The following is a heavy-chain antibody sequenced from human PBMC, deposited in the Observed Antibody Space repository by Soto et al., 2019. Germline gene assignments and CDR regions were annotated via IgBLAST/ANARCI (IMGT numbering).Heavy chain of an antibody. CDR2: IYHTGST. CDR1: GGSISSRSYC. V-gene: IGHV4-39*01. CDR3: ARRGYNYGYGYFDY. Sequence: QLLLQESGPGLVKPSETLSLTCTVSGGSISSRSYCWGWIRHPPGKGLEWIANIYHTGSTYYNPSLKSRVTISVDPSKNQFSLKLSSVTAADTAVYYCARRGYNYGYGYFDYWGQGTLVTVSS. J-gene: IGHJ4*02. D-gene: IGHD5-18*01.